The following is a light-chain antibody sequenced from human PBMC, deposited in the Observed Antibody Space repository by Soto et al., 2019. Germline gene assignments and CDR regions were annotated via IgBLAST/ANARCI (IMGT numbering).Light chain of an antibody. J-gene: IGLJ3*02. CDR1: SGFRVGDFL. CDR3: GTWHSNSKTRV. CDR2: YLSDSNK. Sequence: QPVLTQPSSHSASSGASVRITCMLSSGFRVGDFLIRWYQQKQGNPPRYLLYYLSDSNKGQGSGVPSRFSGSNDASANAGILRISGLQPEDDADDSCGTWHSNSKTRVFGGGTKLPVL. V-gene: IGLV5-52*01.